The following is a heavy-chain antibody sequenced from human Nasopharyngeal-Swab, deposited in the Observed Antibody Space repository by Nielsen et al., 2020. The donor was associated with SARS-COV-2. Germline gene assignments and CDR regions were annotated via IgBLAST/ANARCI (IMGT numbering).Heavy chain of an antibody. CDR3: ARDDSSNYDFWSGYYTSFDY. D-gene: IGHD3-3*01. V-gene: IGHV1-18*01. CDR1: GYTFTSYG. Sequence: ASVKVACKASGYTFTSYGISWVRQAPGQGLEWMGWISAYNGNTNYAQKLQGRVTMTTDTSTSTAYMELRSLRSPDTAVYYCARDDSSNYDFWSGYYTSFDYWGQGTLVTVSS. J-gene: IGHJ4*02. CDR2: ISAYNGNT.